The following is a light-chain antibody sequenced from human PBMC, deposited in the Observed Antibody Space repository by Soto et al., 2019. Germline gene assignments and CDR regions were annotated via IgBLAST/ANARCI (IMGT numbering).Light chain of an antibody. Sequence: DIVLTQSPGTLSLSSGERATLXXRARQSITNNFLAWYQQKPGQAPRXXLYGASYRATGIPDRFSGSGAGTDFTLTISRLEPEDFAVYYCHQYGSSPSTFGQGTKVDI. V-gene: IGKV3-20*01. CDR1: QSITNNF. CDR2: GAS. J-gene: IGKJ1*01. CDR3: HQYGSSPST.